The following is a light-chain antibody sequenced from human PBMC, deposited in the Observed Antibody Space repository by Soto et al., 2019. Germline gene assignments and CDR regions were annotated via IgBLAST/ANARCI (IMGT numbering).Light chain of an antibody. CDR3: QQLNSYPLT. CDR2: AAS. V-gene: IGKV1-9*01. J-gene: IGKJ3*01. Sequence: IQLTQSPSSLSASVGDRVTITCRASQGISSYLAWYQQKPGRAPMLLIYAASTLQSGVPSRFSGSGSGTDFTLTISSLQPEDFATYYCQQLNSYPLTFGPGTKVDIK. CDR1: QGISSY.